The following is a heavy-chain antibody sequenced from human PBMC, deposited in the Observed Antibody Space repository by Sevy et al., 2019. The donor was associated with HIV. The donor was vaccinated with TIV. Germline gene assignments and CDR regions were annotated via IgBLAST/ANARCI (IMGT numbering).Heavy chain of an antibody. J-gene: IGHJ4*02. CDR3: ARGHTGTTQYYFDY. V-gene: IGHV4-34*01. CDR1: GGSFSGYY. D-gene: IGHD1-7*01. CDR2: INHSGST. Sequence: SETLSLTCAVYGGSFSGYYWSWIRQPPGKGLEWIGEINHSGSTNYKPSLKSRVTISVDTSKNQFSLKLSSVTAADTAVYYCARGHTGTTQYYFDYWGQGTLVTVSS.